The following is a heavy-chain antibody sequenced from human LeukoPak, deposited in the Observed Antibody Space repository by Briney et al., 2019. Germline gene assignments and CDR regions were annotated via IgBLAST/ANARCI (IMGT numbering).Heavy chain of an antibody. V-gene: IGHV3-48*01. D-gene: IGHD6-13*01. CDR3: AKGGQLVRPPFDY. CDR2: ISSSSSTI. J-gene: IGHJ4*02. Sequence: GGSLRLSCAASGFTFSSYSMNWVRQAPGKGLEWVSYISSSSSTIYYADSVKGRFTISRDNAKNSLYLQMNSLRAEDTAVYYCAKGGQLVRPPFDYWGQGTLVTVSS. CDR1: GFTFSSYS.